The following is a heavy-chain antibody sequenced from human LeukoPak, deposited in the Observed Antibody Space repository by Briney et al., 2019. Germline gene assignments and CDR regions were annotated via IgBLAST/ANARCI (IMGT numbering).Heavy chain of an antibody. CDR2: IYYSGST. CDR3: ARLRDYESSGYYPPHFDY. D-gene: IGHD3-22*01. CDR1: GDSINSYY. V-gene: IGHV4-59*08. J-gene: IGHJ4*02. Sequence: SETLSLTCTVSGDSINSYYWSGIRQPPGKGLEWIGYIYYSGSTNYNPSLKSRVTISVDTSKTQFSLKMSSMTAADTAVYYCARLRDYESSGYYPPHFDYWGQGTLATVSS.